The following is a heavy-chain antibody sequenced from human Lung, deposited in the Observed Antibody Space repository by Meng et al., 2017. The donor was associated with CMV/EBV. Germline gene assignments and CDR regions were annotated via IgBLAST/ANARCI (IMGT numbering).Heavy chain of an antibody. Sequence: SXAASGFTFSSYAMHWVRQAPGKGLEWVAVISYDGSNKYYADSVKGRFTISRDNSKNTLYLQMNSLRAEDTAVYYCARDPGYCSSTSCITYYGMDVWGQGTTVXVSS. CDR1: GFTFSSYA. CDR3: ARDPGYCSSTSCITYYGMDV. J-gene: IGHJ6*02. CDR2: ISYDGSNK. V-gene: IGHV3-30-3*01. D-gene: IGHD2-2*01.